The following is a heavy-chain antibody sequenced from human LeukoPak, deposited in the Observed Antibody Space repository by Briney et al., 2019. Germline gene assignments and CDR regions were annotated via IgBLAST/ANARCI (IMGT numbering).Heavy chain of an antibody. CDR2: ISYDGSNK. CDR1: GFTFSSYG. D-gene: IGHD1-26*01. J-gene: IGHJ4*02. CDR3: AKAVREFDY. V-gene: IGHV3-30*18. Sequence: GGSLRLSCAASGFTFSSYGMHWVRQAPGKGLEWVAVISYDGSNKYYADSVKGRFTISRDNSKNTLYLQMNNLRAEDTAVYYCAKAVREFDYWGQGTLVTVSS.